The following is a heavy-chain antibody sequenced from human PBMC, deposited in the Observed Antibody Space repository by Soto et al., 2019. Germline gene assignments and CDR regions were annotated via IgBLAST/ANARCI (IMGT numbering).Heavy chain of an antibody. CDR1: GYTFTSYG. J-gene: IGHJ4*02. Sequence: ASVKVSCKASGYTFTSYGISWVRQAPGQGLEWMGWISAYNGNTNYAQKLQGRVTITADESTSTAYMELSSLRSENTAVYYCARDPGSSSWYAPHFDYWGQGTLVTVSS. V-gene: IGHV1-18*01. CDR2: ISAYNGNT. CDR3: ARDPGSSSWYAPHFDY. D-gene: IGHD6-13*01.